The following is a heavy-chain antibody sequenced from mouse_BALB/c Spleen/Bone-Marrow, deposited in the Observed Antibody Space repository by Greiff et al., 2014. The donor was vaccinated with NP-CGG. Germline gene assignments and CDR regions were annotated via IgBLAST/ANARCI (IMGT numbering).Heavy chain of an antibody. CDR1: GYTFTSYR. CDR2: IDPYDSET. V-gene: IGHV1-52*01. Sequence: QVQLQQSGAELVRPGASVKLSCKASGYTFTSYRMNWVKQRPEQGLEWIGRIDPYDSETHYNQKFKDKAILTVDKSSSTAYVQLSSLTSEDSAVYYCARGRDYDVFSYWGQGTLVTVSA. D-gene: IGHD2-4*01. J-gene: IGHJ3*01. CDR3: ARGRDYDVFSY.